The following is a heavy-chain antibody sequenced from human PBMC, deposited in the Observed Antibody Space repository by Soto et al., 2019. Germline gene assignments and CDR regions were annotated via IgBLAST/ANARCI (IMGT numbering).Heavy chain of an antibody. CDR1: GGSISSGGYY. J-gene: IGHJ6*02. CDR3: ARVPPSVTTRGMDV. D-gene: IGHD4-17*01. V-gene: IGHV4-31*03. CDR2: IYYGGST. Sequence: SETLSLTCTVSGGSISSGGYYWSWIRQHPGKGLEWIGYIYYGGSTYYNPSLKSRVTISVDTSKNQFSLKLSSVTAADTAVYYCARVPPSVTTRGMDVWGQGTTVTVSS.